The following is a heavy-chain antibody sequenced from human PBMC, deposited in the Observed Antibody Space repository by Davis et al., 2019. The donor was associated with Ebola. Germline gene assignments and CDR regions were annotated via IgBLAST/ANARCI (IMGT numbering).Heavy chain of an antibody. J-gene: IGHJ4*02. CDR2: IYYSGSTYYSGST. CDR1: GGSISSSSYY. D-gene: IGHD7-27*01. Sequence: SETLSLTCTVSGGSISSSSYYWGWIRQPPGKGLEWIGSIYYSGSTYYSGSTYYNPSLKSRPTMFVDTFNNHFSLKMSSVTSADTAVYYCAGIALTGTGGRGRFDYWGQGSLVTVS. CDR3: AGIALTGTGGRGRFDY. V-gene: IGHV4-39*01.